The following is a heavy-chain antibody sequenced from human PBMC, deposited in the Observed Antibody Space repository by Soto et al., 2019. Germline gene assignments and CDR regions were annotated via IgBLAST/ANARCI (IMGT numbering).Heavy chain of an antibody. CDR2: ISTRSSLT. D-gene: IGHD3-10*01. Sequence: PGGSLRLSCAASGFTFSSYTINWVRLTPGKGLEWVSSISTRSSLTYYADSVKGRFTISRDNAKNSAYLQMNSLRAEDTAVYYCATLARGGPVTLPLDAWGQGTLVTVSS. CDR1: GFTFSSYT. V-gene: IGHV3-21*01. CDR3: ATLARGGPVTLPLDA. J-gene: IGHJ5*02.